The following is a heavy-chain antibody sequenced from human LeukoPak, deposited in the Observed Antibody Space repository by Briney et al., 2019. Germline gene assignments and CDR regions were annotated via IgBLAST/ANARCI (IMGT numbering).Heavy chain of an antibody. V-gene: IGHV1-69*04. CDR1: GGTFSSYA. J-gene: IGHJ4*02. CDR3: ARGREYYDSSGYYFDY. Sequence: SVKVSCKASGGTFSSYAISWVRQAPGQGLEWMGRIIPILGIANYAQKFQGRVTITTDESTSTAYMELSSLRSEDTAVYYCARGREYYDSSGYYFDYWGQGTLVTVSS. CDR2: IIPILGIA. D-gene: IGHD3-22*01.